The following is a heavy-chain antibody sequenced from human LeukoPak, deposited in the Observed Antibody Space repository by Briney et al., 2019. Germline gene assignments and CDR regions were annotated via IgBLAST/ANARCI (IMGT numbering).Heavy chain of an antibody. CDR2: ISDSGDNK. Sequence: GGSLRLSCAASGFTFSTYPMSWVRQAPGKGLDWVSAISDSGDNKQYADSVKGRFTISRDNSKNTLYLQMNNLRVEDTAVYYCAGWYDSNGYAWGQGTLVTVSS. J-gene: IGHJ5*02. V-gene: IGHV3-23*01. CDR3: AGWYDSNGYA. D-gene: IGHD3-22*01. CDR1: GFTFSTYP.